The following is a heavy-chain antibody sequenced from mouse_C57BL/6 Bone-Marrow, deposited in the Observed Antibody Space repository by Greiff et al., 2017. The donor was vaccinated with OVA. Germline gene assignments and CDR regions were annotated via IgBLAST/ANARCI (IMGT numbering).Heavy chain of an antibody. D-gene: IGHD1-1*01. CDR1: GYTFTDYY. J-gene: IGHJ3*01. V-gene: IGHV1-19*01. Sequence: EVQLQQSGPVLVKPGASVKMSCKASGYTFTDYYMNWVKQSHGKSLEWIGVINPYNGGTSYNQKFKGKATLTVDKSSSTAYMELNSLTSEDSAVYYCARPSYYPDWCAYWGQGTLVTVSA. CDR3: ARPSYYPDWCAY. CDR2: INPYNGGT.